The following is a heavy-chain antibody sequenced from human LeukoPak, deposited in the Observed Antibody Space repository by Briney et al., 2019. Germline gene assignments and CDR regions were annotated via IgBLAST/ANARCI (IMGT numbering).Heavy chain of an antibody. V-gene: IGHV1-2*02. CDR1: GYTFTGYY. Sequence: GASVKVSCKASGYTFTGYYMHWVRQAPGQGLEWMGWINPNSGGTNYAQKFQGRVTMTRDTSISTAYMELSRLRSDDTAVYYCAGAPYRSSSWQFDYWGQATLVTVST. CDR3: AGAPYRSSSWQFDY. J-gene: IGHJ4*02. D-gene: IGHD6-6*01. CDR2: INPNSGGT.